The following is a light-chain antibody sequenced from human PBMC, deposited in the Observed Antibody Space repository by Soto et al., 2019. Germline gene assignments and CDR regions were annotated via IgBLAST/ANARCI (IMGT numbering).Light chain of an antibody. V-gene: IGLV1-47*01. J-gene: IGLJ2*01. CDR2: RNN. Sequence: QAVVTQPPSASGTPGQRVTISCSGTSSSIESNYVYWYQQLPGTAPRLLIYRNNQRTSGVPDRFSGSKSGTSAPLAISALRYEDEADYYCTVWDDRLRGRLFGGATKLTVL. CDR3: TVWDDRLRGRL. CDR1: SSSIESNY.